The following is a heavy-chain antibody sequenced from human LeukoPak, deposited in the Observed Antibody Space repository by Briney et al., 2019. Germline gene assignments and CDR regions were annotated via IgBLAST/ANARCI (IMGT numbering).Heavy chain of an antibody. CDR1: GGSVGSNY. D-gene: IGHD6-19*01. J-gene: IGHJ1*01. CDR3: ARGSGWYPH. V-gene: IGHV4-59*02. Sequence: SQTLSLTCSVSGGSVGSNYWSWVRQPPGKGLEWVGSISYSGDTKYNPSLKSRLSMSVDTSKDQCSLMLTSVTAADTAVYYCARGSGWYPHWGQGTLVTVSS. CDR2: ISYSGDT.